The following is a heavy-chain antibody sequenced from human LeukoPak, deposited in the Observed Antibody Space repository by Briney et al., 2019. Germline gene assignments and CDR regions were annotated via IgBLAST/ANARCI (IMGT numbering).Heavy chain of an antibody. J-gene: IGHJ4*02. CDR2: VDWDDDK. D-gene: IGHD1-26*01. CDR3: ARIRSGSYPWDGVFDY. CDR1: GFSLSTSGMC. Sequence: SGPTLVKPTQTLTLTCTFSGFSLSTSGMCVSWIRQPPGKALEWLARVDWDDDKYYSTSLKTRLTISKDTSKNQVVLTMTNMDPVDTATYYCARIRSGSYPWDGVFDYWGQGTLVTVSS. V-gene: IGHV2-70*11.